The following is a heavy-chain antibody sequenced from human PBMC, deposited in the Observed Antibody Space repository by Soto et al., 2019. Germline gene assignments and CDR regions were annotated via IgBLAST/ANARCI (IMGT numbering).Heavy chain of an antibody. V-gene: IGHV3-74*01. J-gene: IGHJ3*02. CDR1: GFTFTSYW. Sequence: EVQLVESGGGLVQPGGSLTLSCAASGFTFTSYWMHWVRQAPGKGLVWVSRINSDESSTTYADSVQGRFTISRDNAKNTLSLQMNSLRAEDTAVYYCARGLRAVAFDIWGQGTMVTVSS. D-gene: IGHD3-22*01. CDR3: ARGLRAVAFDI. CDR2: INSDESST.